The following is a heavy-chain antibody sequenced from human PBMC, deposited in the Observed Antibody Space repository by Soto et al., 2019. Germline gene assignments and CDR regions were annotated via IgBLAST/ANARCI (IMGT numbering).Heavy chain of an antibody. CDR2: INSDGSRT. J-gene: IGHJ3*02. D-gene: IGHD1-26*01. Sequence: GGSLRLSCAASGFTFSFYWIHWVRQAPGKGLVWVPHINSDGSRTNYADSVKGRFTISRDNAKSTVYLQMNSLRAEDTGFYYCARPDVGATKEDFEIWGRGTMVTVSS. V-gene: IGHV3-74*01. CDR1: GFTFSFYW. CDR3: ARPDVGATKEDFEI.